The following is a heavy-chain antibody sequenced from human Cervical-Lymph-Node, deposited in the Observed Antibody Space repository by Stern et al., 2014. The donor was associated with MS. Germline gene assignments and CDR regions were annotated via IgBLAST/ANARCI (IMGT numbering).Heavy chain of an antibody. J-gene: IGHJ4*02. CDR1: GYTLTNYP. V-gene: IGHV7-4-1*02. D-gene: IGHD5-18*01. CDR2: INTTTGNS. CDR3: ARDFVDTAMITRSDYLDC. Sequence: VQLVESGSELKKPGASVKVSCKASGYTLTNYPINWVRQATGQGLEWMGWINTTTGNSTYAQDFTGRFVFSLDTSVSTAYLQISNLKAEDTAVYYCARDFVDTAMITRSDYLDCWGQGTLVTVSS.